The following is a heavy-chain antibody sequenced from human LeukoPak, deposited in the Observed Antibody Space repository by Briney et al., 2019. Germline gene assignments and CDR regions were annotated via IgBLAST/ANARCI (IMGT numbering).Heavy chain of an antibody. V-gene: IGHV4-34*01. J-gene: IGHJ5*02. CDR3: ARAYIVVVPAARYYDFWSGYEP. Sequence: PSETLSLTCAVYGGSFSGYYWSWIRQPPGKGLEWIGEINHSGSTNYNPSLKSRVTISVDTSKNQFSLKLSSVTAADTAVYYCARAYIVVVPAARYYDFWSGYEPWGQGTLVTVSS. D-gene: IGHD3-3*01. CDR1: GGSFSGYY. CDR2: INHSGST.